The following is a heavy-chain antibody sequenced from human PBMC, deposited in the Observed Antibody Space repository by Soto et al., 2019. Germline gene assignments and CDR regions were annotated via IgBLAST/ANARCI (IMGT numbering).Heavy chain of an antibody. D-gene: IGHD3-16*01. J-gene: IGHJ4*02. CDR3: ATRGFTGQFDD. V-gene: IGHV3-30*03. Sequence: QVQLVESGGGVVQPGRSLRLSCAASGFTFSTYGMLWVRQAPGKGLEWVAVISHDGTNKYYGDSVKGRFTISRDNSRNTLYLQMDSLRADDRAVYYCATRGFTGQFDDWGQGTLVIVSS. CDR1: GFTFSTYG. CDR2: ISHDGTNK.